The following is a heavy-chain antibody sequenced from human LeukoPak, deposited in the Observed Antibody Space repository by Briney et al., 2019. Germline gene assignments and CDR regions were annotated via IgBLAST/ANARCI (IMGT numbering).Heavy chain of an antibody. Sequence: PSETLSLTCTVSGGSISNFYWSWIRQFPGKGLEWIGYIYYSGSTNYSPSLKSRVTISVDTSKNQFSLKLSSVTAADAAVYYCARERYYDPDAFDIWGQGTMVTVSS. V-gene: IGHV4-59*01. J-gene: IGHJ3*02. CDR1: GGSISNFY. CDR2: IYYSGST. D-gene: IGHD3-22*01. CDR3: ARERYYDPDAFDI.